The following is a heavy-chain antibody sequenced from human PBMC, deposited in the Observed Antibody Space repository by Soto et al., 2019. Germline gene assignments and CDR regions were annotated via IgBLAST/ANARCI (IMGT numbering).Heavy chain of an antibody. CDR1: GGSFSGYY. D-gene: IGHD5-12*01. J-gene: IGHJ5*02. V-gene: IGHV4-34*01. CDR3: ARAHRWLQLGGRGWFDP. Sequence: QVQLQQWGAGLLKPSETLSLTCAVYGGSFSGYYWSWIRQPPGKGLEWIGEINHSGSTNYNPSLKSRVTISVDTAKHQFSLQLSSVTAADTAVYYCARAHRWLQLGGRGWFDPWGQGTLVTVSS. CDR2: INHSGST.